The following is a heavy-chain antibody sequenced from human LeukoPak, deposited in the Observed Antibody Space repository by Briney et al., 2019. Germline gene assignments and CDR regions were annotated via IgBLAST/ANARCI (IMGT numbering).Heavy chain of an antibody. D-gene: IGHD4-11*01. CDR1: GFTVSSNF. CDR2: IYSGGST. CDR3: AGDGADYTFDY. J-gene: IGHJ4*02. Sequence: PGGSLRLSCAASGFTVSSNFMSWVRQAPGKGLEWVSVIYSGGSTYYADSVKGRFTISRDISKNTLYLQMNSLRAEDTAVYYCAGDGADYTFDYWGQGTLVTVSS. V-gene: IGHV3-53*01.